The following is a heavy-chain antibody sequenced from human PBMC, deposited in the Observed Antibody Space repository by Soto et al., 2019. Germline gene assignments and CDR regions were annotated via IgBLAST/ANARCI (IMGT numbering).Heavy chain of an antibody. CDR2: IKSKIHGGTT. CDR3: TTVHFDVLTVCFYY. D-gene: IGHD3-9*01. V-gene: IGHV3-15*07. J-gene: IGHJ4*01. CDR1: GFTFGNAW. Sequence: GGSLRLSCAASGFTFGNAWMNWFRQAPGKGLEWVGRIKSKIHGGTTDYAAPVRGRFTISRDDSKNTLFLQMNSLKTEDAAVYYCTTVHFDVLTVCFYYWGQGTLVTVSA.